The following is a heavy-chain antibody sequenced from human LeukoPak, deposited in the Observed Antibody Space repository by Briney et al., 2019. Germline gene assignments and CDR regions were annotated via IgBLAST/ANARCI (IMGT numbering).Heavy chain of an antibody. J-gene: IGHJ4*02. CDR3: ARAISWPYFDY. CDR1: GGSFSGYY. V-gene: IGHV4-34*01. CDR2: INHSGST. Sequence: PSETLSLTCAVYGGSFSGYYWSWIRQPPGKGLEWIGEINHSGSTNYNPSLKSRVTISVDTSKNQFSLKLSSVTAADTAVYYCARAISWPYFDYWGQGTLVTVSS. D-gene: IGHD2-21*01.